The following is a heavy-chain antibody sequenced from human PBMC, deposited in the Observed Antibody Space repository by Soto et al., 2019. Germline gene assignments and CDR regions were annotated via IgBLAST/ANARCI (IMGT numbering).Heavy chain of an antibody. Sequence: ASVKVSCKASGYTFTCCSLHWLQQAPGQGLERMRWITLYNGNTNYAKKFQGRVTITRDMSLRTAYIELSSLRSEDSAVYYWARFMVVVGPDAFDIWRQRTMVTVSS. V-gene: IGHV1-45*02. CDR2: ITLYNGNT. D-gene: IGHD3-22*01. CDR1: GYTFTCCS. CDR3: ARFMVVVGPDAFDI. J-gene: IGHJ3*02.